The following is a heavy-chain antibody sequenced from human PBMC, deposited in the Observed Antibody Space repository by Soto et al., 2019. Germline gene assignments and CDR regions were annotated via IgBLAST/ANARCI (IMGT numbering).Heavy chain of an antibody. CDR3: ARLSSSWSINYYYYSYMDV. Sequence: PSETLSLTCTVSGGSISSYYWSWIRQPPGKGLEWIGYIYYSGSTNYNPSLKSRVTISVDTSKNQFSLKLSSVTAADTAVYYCARLSSSWSINYYYYSYMDVWGKGTTVTVSS. V-gene: IGHV4-59*08. CDR2: IYYSGST. J-gene: IGHJ6*03. D-gene: IGHD6-13*01. CDR1: GGSISSYY.